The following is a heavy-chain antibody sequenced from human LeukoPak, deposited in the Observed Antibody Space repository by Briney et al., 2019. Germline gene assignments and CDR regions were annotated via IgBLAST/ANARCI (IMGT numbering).Heavy chain of an antibody. Sequence: GGSLRLSCAASGFTFSSYWMHWVRQAPGKGLVWVSRINSDGSSTSYADSVKGRFTISRDNAKNTLYLQMNSLRAEDTAVYYCAGGPLMVYAILYYFDYWGQGTLVTVSS. D-gene: IGHD2-8*01. CDR2: INSDGSST. CDR3: AGGPLMVYAILYYFDY. CDR1: GFTFSSYW. V-gene: IGHV3-74*01. J-gene: IGHJ4*02.